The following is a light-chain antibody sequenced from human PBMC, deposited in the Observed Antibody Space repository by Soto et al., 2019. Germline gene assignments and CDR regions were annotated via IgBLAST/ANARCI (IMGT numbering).Light chain of an antibody. J-gene: IGLJ1*01. CDR2: DVS. CDR1: SSDVGGYSY. CDR3: ASYTPSSPFV. Sequence: QSVLTQPASVSGSPGQSIAISCTGTSSDVGGYSYVSWYQQQPGKAPKLVISDVSNRPSGVSDRFSGSKSGNTASLTISGLQTEDEADYYCASYTPSSPFVFGTGTKVTVL. V-gene: IGLV2-14*01.